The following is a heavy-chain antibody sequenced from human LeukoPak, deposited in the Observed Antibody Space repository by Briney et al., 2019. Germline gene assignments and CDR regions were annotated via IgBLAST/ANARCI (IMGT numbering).Heavy chain of an antibody. CDR2: INHSGST. J-gene: IGHJ4*02. CDR1: GGSFSGYY. V-gene: IGHV4-34*01. CDR3: ARERYYYDSSGYHRYYFDY. Sequence: PSETLSLTCAVYGGSFSGYYWSWIRQPPGKGLEWIGEINHSGSTNYNPSLKSRVTISVDTSKNQFSLKLSSVTAADTAVYYCARERYYYDSSGYHRYYFDYWGQGTLVTVSS. D-gene: IGHD3-22*01.